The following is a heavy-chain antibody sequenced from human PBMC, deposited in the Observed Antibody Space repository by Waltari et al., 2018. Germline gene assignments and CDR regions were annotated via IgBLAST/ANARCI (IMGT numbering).Heavy chain of an antibody. CDR2: ISYDGSNK. CDR3: ARGRGWFREEGDY. V-gene: IGHV3-30-3*01. CDR1: GFTFSSYA. Sequence: QVQLVESGGGVVQPGRSLRLSCAASGFTFSSYAMHWVRQAPGKGLEWVAVISYDGSNKYYADSVKGRFTISRDNSKNTLYLQMNSLRAEDTAVYYCARGRGWFREEGDYWGQGTLVTVSS. D-gene: IGHD3-10*01. J-gene: IGHJ4*02.